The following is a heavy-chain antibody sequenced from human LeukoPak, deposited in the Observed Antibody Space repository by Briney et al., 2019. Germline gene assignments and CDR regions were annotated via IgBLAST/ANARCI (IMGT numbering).Heavy chain of an antibody. V-gene: IGHV3-23*01. CDR2: TTDSGAST. CDR3: ARDLSLGMPGGFDY. Sequence: GGSLRLSCAASGFSFWSYGMSWVRQAPGKGLEWVSTTTDSGASTWYADSVKGRFTISRDNSKNTLQLQMNSLRAEDTGVYYCARDLSLGMPGGFDYWGQGALVTVSS. J-gene: IGHJ4*02. D-gene: IGHD3-16*01. CDR1: GFSFWSYG.